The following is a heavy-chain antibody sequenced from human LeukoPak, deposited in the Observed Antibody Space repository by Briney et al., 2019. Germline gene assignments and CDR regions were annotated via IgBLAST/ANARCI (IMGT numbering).Heavy chain of an antibody. CDR1: GYTFTVYY. J-gene: IGHJ6*02. CDR2: INPNSGGT. V-gene: IGHV1-2*02. Sequence: ASVKVSCKASGYTFTVYYIHWVRQAPGQGLESMGWINPNSGGTNYEQKFQGRVTMTRDTSVTTAYMEVSRLTSDDTAVYYCARGYPYSMDVWGQGTTVTVSS. D-gene: IGHD2-15*01. CDR3: ARGYPYSMDV.